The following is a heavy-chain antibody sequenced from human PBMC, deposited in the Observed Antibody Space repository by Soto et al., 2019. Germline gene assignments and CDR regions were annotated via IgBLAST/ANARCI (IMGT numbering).Heavy chain of an antibody. CDR3: ARIVVITMPYWYFDL. J-gene: IGHJ2*01. V-gene: IGHV2-26*01. CDR2: IFSNDEK. D-gene: IGHD3-22*01. CDR1: GFSLSNARMD. Sequence: QVTLKESGPVLVKPTETLTLTCTVSGFSLSNARMDVSWIRQPPGKALEWLAHIFSNDEKSYSTSLKSRLTISKDTSTSQVVLTMTNMYPVYTATYFCARIVVITMPYWYFDLWGCGTLVTFSS.